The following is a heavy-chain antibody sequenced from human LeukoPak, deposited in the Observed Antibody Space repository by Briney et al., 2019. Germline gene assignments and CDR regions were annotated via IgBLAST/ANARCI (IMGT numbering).Heavy chain of an antibody. CDR3: ARERDSSGYLYYFDY. Sequence: PGRSLRLSCAASGFTFSSYAMHWVRQAPGKGLEWVAVISYDGSNKYYADSVKGRFTISRDNSKNTLYLQVNSLRAEDTAVYYCARERDSSGYLYYFDYWGQGTLVTVSS. D-gene: IGHD3-22*01. J-gene: IGHJ4*02. CDR2: ISYDGSNK. CDR1: GFTFSSYA. V-gene: IGHV3-30-3*01.